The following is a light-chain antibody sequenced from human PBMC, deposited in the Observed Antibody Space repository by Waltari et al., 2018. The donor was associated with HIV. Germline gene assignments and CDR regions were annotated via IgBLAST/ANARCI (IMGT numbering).Light chain of an antibody. J-gene: IGLJ1*01. CDR2: YDD. V-gene: IGLV1-36*01. CDR3: AAWDDGLNGYV. Sequence: QSVLTQPPSVSGAPSQRVTISCSGGSSNIASNAVNWYQQLPGKTPKLLIYYDDQLPSCVSGRFSGSKSGTSASLAISGLQSEDEADYYCAAWDDGLNGYVFGTGTKLTVL. CDR1: SSNIASNA.